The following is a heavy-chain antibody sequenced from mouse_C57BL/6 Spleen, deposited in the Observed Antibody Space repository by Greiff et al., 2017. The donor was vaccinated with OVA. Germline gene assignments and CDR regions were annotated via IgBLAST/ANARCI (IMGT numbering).Heavy chain of an antibody. J-gene: IGHJ2*01. CDR1: GFTFSSYT. CDR2: ISGGGGNT. V-gene: IGHV5-9*01. CDR3: ARGGTTVVDPFDY. D-gene: IGHD1-1*01. Sequence: DVMLVESGGGLVKPGGSLKLSCAASGFTFSSYTMSWVRQTPEKRLEWVATISGGGGNTYYPDSVKGRFTISRDNAKNTLYLQMSSLRSEDTALYYCARGGTTVVDPFDYWGQGTTLTVSS.